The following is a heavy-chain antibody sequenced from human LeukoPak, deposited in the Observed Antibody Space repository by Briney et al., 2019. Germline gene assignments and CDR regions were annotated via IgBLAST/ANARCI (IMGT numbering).Heavy chain of an antibody. Sequence: PGGSLRLSCAASGFTFSSYSMNWVRQAPGKGLEWVAFTRYDGSNKYYADSVKGRFTISRDNSKNTLYLQMNSLRAEDTAVYYCARRAGAYSHPYDYWGQGTLVTVSS. CDR3: ARRAGAYSHPYDY. D-gene: IGHD4/OR15-4a*01. V-gene: IGHV3-33*08. J-gene: IGHJ4*02. CDR1: GFTFSSYS. CDR2: TRYDGSNK.